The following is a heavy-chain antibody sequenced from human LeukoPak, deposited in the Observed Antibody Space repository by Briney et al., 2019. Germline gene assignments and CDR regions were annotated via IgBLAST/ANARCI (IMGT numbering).Heavy chain of an antibody. CDR3: ARNIVSYGMDV. V-gene: IGHV4-59*01. Sequence: PSETLSLTCTVSGGSISSYYWSWIRQPPGKGLEWIGYIYYSGSTNYNPSLKSRVTISVDTSKNQFSLKLSSVTAADTAVYYCARNIVSYGMDVWGQGTTVTVS. CDR1: GGSISSYY. CDR2: IYYSGST. J-gene: IGHJ6*02. D-gene: IGHD2/OR15-2a*01.